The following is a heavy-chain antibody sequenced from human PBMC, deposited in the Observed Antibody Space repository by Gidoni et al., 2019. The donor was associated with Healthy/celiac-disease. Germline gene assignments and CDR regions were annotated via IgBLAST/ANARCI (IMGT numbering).Heavy chain of an antibody. J-gene: IGHJ6*02. CDR1: GFSLSTSGVG. V-gene: IGHV2-5*01. D-gene: IGHD3-10*01. Sequence: QITLKESGPTLVKPTQTLTLTCTFSGFSLSTSGVGVGWIRQPPGKALEWLALIYWNDDKRYSPSLKSRLTITKDTSKNQVVLTMTNMDPVDTATYYCAHRLSPGSGRGASGYGMDVWGQGTTVTVSS. CDR2: IYWNDDK. CDR3: AHRLSPGSGRGASGYGMDV.